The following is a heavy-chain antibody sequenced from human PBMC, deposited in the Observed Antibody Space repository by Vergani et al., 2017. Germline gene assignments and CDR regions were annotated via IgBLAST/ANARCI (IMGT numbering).Heavy chain of an antibody. J-gene: IGHJ4*02. V-gene: IGHV3-21*04. CDR1: GFTFSHYS. D-gene: IGHD3-3*01. CDR2: ISGNNDDV. CDR3: ARERNAYYDFWSGYYTQYYFDY. Sequence: EVQMVESGGGLVKPGGSLRLSCVASGFTFSHYSMNWVRQAPGKGLEWVSSISGNNDDVYYADSVKGRFTISRDNAKNSLYLQMNSLRAEDTALYYCARERNAYYDFWSGYYTQYYFDYWGQGTLVTVSS.